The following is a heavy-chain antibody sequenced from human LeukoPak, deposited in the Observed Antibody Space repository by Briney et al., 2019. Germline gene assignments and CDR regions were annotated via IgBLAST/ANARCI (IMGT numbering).Heavy chain of an antibody. D-gene: IGHD6-13*01. J-gene: IGHJ5*02. Sequence: ASVKVSCKASGYTFTSYDINWVRQATGQGLEWMGWMNPNSGNTGYAQKFQGRVTMTRNTSISTAYMELSSLRSEDTAVYYCARGLTAAGVDWLDPWGQGTLVTVSS. V-gene: IGHV1-8*01. CDR1: GYTFTSYD. CDR3: ARGLTAAGVDWLDP. CDR2: MNPNSGNT.